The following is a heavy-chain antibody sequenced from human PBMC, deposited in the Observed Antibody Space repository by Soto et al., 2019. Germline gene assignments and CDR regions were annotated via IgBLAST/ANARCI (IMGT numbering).Heavy chain of an antibody. CDR3: TTDEGYGDLEGLENYYYGMDV. CDR1: GFTFSNAW. J-gene: IGHJ6*02. V-gene: IGHV3-15*07. CDR2: IKSKTDGGTT. Sequence: GGSLRLSCAASGFTFSNAWMNWVRQAPGKGLEWVGRIKSKTDGGTTDYAAPVKGRFTISRDDSKNTLYLQMNSLKTEDTAVYYCTTDEGYGDLEGLENYYYGMDVWGQGTTVTVSS. D-gene: IGHD4-17*01.